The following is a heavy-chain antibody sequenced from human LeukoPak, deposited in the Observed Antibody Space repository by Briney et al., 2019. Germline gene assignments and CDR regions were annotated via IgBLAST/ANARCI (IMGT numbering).Heavy chain of an antibody. D-gene: IGHD3-22*01. CDR3: ARGYYYDSSGFDY. V-gene: IGHV3-23*01. J-gene: IGHJ4*02. Sequence: GGSLRLSCAASGFTFSSYGMSWVRQAPGKGLEWVSAISGSGGSTYYADSVKGRFTISRDNSKNTLYLQMNSLRAEDTAVYYCARGYYYDSSGFDYWGQGTLVTVSS. CDR1: GFTFSSYG. CDR2: ISGSGGST.